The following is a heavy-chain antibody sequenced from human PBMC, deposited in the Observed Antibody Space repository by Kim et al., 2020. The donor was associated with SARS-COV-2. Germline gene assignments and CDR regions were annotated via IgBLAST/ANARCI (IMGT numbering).Heavy chain of an antibody. V-gene: IGHV3-30*07. J-gene: IGHJ6*02. CDR3: ARVDYDMAYYYGMDV. Sequence: DSVKGRFTISRDNSKNTLYLQMNSLRAEDTAVYYCARVDYDMAYYYGMDVWGQGTTVTVSS. D-gene: IGHD3-9*01.